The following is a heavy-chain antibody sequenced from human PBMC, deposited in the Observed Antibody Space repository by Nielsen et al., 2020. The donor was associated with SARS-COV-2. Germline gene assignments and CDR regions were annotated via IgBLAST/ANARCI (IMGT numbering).Heavy chain of an antibody. D-gene: IGHD1-26*01. CDR1: GFTVSNSA. CDR3: AKISGSQRHYFDF. J-gene: IGHJ4*02. CDR2: IRASGGST. Sequence: GESLKISCAASGFTVSNSAMTWVRQAPGKGLEWVSAIRASGGSTFYADSVKGRFTISRDNSKNTLYLHMSSLRAEDTAVFYCAKISGSQRHYFDFWGQGALVTVSS. V-gene: IGHV3-23*01.